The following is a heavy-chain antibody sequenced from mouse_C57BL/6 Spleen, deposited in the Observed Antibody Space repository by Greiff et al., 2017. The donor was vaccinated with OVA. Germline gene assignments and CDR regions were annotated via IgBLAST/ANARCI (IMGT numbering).Heavy chain of an antibody. V-gene: IGHV3-6*01. J-gene: IGHJ2*01. Sequence: EVKLMESGPGLVKPSQSLSLTCSVTGYSITSGYYWNWIRQFPGNKLEWMGYISYDGSNNYNPSLKNRISITRDTSKNHFFLKLNSLTTEDTPTYYGAGDGPYYLAYWAKGPTLTVSS. CDR1: GYSITSGYY. CDR3: AGDGPYYLAY. CDR2: ISYDGSN.